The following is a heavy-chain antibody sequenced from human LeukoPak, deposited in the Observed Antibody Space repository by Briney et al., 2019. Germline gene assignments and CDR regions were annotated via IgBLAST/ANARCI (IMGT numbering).Heavy chain of an antibody. J-gene: IGHJ4*02. D-gene: IGHD6-19*01. V-gene: IGHV5-51*01. CDR3: ARPCVVAGHGYFDY. Sequence: EESLKISCKGSGYSFTSYWIGWVRQMPGKGLEWMGIIYPGDSDTRYSPSFQGQVTISADMSLSTAYLQWSRQMNSETPMDTGARPCVVAGHGYFDYWGQGTLVTVSS. CDR1: GYSFTSYW. CDR2: IYPGDSDT.